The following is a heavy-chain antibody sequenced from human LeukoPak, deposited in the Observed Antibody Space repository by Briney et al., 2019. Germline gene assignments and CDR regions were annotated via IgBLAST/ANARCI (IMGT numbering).Heavy chain of an antibody. CDR1: GFTFSSYA. J-gene: IGHJ5*02. D-gene: IGHD3-22*01. CDR3: ASIVVGGYYYDSSGP. V-gene: IGHV3-30*04. CDR2: ISYDGSNK. Sequence: GGSLRLSCAASGFTFSSYAMHWVRQAPGRGLEWVAVISYDGSNKYYADSVKGRFTISRDNSKNTLYLQMNSLRAEDTAVYYCASIVVGGYYYDSSGPWGQGTLVTVSS.